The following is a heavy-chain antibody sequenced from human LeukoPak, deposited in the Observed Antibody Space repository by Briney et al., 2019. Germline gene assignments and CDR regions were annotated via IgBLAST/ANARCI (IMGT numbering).Heavy chain of an antibody. CDR3: AREVNTYSGSYFSY. V-gene: IGHV1-2*02. CDR2: INTNTGGGT. Sequence: ASVKVSRMASRYTLTGYYMHWVRQAPAQGLEWMGWINTNTGGGTNYAQKFQDRVSMTRDTSISTVYMELSRLRSDDTAVYYCAREVNTYSGSYFSYWGQGTLVTVSS. J-gene: IGHJ4*02. D-gene: IGHD1-26*01. CDR1: RYTLTGYY.